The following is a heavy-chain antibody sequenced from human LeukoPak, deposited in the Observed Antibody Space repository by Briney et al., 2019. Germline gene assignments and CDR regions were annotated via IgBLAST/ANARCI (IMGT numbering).Heavy chain of an antibody. Sequence: SETLSLTCTVSGYSISSDYYWGWIRQPPAKGLEWIGNIYRTGTTFLNPSLQSRLSMSVDTSKNTFSLNLKSVTAADTAVYYCARNGYNPVAYDFWGPGTVVTVSS. CDR2: IYRTGTT. CDR1: GYSISSDYY. J-gene: IGHJ3*01. D-gene: IGHD5-24*01. V-gene: IGHV4-38-2*02. CDR3: ARNGYNPVAYDF.